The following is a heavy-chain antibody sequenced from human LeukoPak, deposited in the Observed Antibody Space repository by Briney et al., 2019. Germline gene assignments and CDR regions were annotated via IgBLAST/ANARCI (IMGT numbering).Heavy chain of an antibody. CDR1: GYTFTSYY. CDR2: INPSGGST. J-gene: IGHJ5*02. D-gene: IGHD2-2*01. Sequence: ASVKVFCKASGYTFTSYYMHWVRQAPGQGLEWMGIINPSGGSTSYAQKFQGRVTMTRDTSTSTVYMELSSLRSEDTAVYYCAGRRTILPSHNWFDPWGQGTLVTVSS. V-gene: IGHV1-46*01. CDR3: AGRRTILPSHNWFDP.